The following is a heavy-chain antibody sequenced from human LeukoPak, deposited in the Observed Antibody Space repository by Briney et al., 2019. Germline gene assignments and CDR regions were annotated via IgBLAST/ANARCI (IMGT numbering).Heavy chain of an antibody. V-gene: IGHV3-21*01. Sequence: GGSLRLSCAGSGFSFSSYGMHWVRQAPGKGLEWVSSISSSSIYIYYADSVKGRFTISRDNAKNSLYLQMNSLRAEDTAVYYCAREGSGYSYGLTPPADYFDYWGQGTLVTVSS. J-gene: IGHJ4*02. CDR1: GFSFSSYG. D-gene: IGHD5-18*01. CDR2: ISSSSIYI. CDR3: AREGSGYSYGLTPPADYFDY.